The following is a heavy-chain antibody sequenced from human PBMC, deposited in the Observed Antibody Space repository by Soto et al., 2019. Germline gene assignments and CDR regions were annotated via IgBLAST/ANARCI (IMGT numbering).Heavy chain of an antibody. CDR3: ARGLSVTLFDY. CDR1: GGSISSGGYY. Sequence: QVQLQESGPGLVKPSQTLSLTCTVSGGSISSGGYYWTWIRHNPGKGLEWIGYIYYSGSTFNNPSLKSRVSISVDTSKNQFSLNLSSVTAADTAVYYCARGLSVTLFDYWGQGTLVTVSS. V-gene: IGHV4-31*03. CDR2: IYYSGST. J-gene: IGHJ4*02. D-gene: IGHD4-17*01.